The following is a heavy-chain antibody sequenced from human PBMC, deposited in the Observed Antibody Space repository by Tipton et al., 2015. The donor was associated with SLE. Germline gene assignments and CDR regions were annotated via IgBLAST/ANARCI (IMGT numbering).Heavy chain of an antibody. V-gene: IGHV4-34*01. Sequence: LRLSCAVYGGSFSGYYWTWIRQPPGKGLEWIGEINHSGSTNYNPSLKSRVTISVDTSKNQFSLKLDSVTAADTAVYYCARGEGYYGSGSYQGWFDPWGQRTLVTVSS. D-gene: IGHD3-10*01. J-gene: IGHJ5*02. CDR1: GGSFSGYY. CDR3: ARGEGYYGSGSYQGWFDP. CDR2: INHSGST.